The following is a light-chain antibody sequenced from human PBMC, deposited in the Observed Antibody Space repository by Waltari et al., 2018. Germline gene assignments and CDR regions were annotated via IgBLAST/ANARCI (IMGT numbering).Light chain of an antibody. J-gene: IGKJ2*01. CDR1: QDISDY. Sequence: IQLTQSPSSLSASLGDRVTITCQASQDISDYLNWFQHKPGKAPNLLIYDASSLQKGVPSRFSGSGSGTEFTVTISSLQPEDLATYYCQQYDDLPYTFGQGTKLEI. CDR3: QQYDDLPYT. V-gene: IGKV1-33*01. CDR2: DAS.